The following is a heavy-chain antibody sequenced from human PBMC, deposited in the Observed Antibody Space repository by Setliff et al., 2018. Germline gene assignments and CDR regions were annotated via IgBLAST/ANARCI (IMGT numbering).Heavy chain of an antibody. Sequence: ASVKVSCKVSGYTLTKLPMHWVRQAPGKGLEWMGGFDFEDGETIYAQHFQGRVTMTRDTSTSTVYMELSSLRSEDTAVYYCARSTSWFSTNYWGQGTPVTVSS. CDR1: GYTLTKLP. CDR3: ARSTSWFSTNY. D-gene: IGHD2-2*01. CDR2: FDFEDGET. V-gene: IGHV1-24*01. J-gene: IGHJ4*02.